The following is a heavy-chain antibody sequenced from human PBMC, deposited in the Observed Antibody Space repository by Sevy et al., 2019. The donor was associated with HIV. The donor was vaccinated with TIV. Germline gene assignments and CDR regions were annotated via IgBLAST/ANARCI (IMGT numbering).Heavy chain of an antibody. CDR1: GGSIGSYY. CDR2: IYYSGST. D-gene: IGHD3-10*01. V-gene: IGHV4-59*01. CDR3: ARDHYYGSGSYYPYGKDV. Sequence: SETLSLTCAVSGGSIGSYYWSWIRQPPGKGLEWIGYIYYSGSTNYNPSLKSRVTISVDTSKNQFSLKLSSVTAADTAVYYCARDHYYGSGSYYPYGKDVWGQGTTVTVSS. J-gene: IGHJ6*02.